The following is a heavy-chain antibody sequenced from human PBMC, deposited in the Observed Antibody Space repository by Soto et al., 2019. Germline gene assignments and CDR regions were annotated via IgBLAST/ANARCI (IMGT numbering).Heavy chain of an antibody. D-gene: IGHD7-27*01. CDR1: GFTCRSDA. CDR3: ARTRPSKKNPQTWADAGDV. CDR2: VSGRAAST. J-gene: IGHJ3*01. V-gene: IGHV3-23*01. Sequence: EVQLLESGGGWVQPGGSLRLSCAASGFTCRSDAMPWVRQVPGKGLEWVSTVSGRAASTKYAESVEGRFTISRDNSKNTSSRQVNVLRAEDTAVDYCARTRPSKKNPQTWADAGDVFGQWTTVTVSS.